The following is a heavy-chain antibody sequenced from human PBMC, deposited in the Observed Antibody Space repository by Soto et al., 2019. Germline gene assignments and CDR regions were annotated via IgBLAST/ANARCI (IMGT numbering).Heavy chain of an antibody. CDR2: INHSGST. J-gene: IGHJ5*02. CDR3: ARGRSMFGWFDP. V-gene: IGHV4-34*01. D-gene: IGHD3-10*02. CDR1: GGSFSGYY. Sequence: SETLSLTCAVYGGSFSGYYWSWIRQPPGKGLEWIGEINHSGSTNYNPSLKSRVTISVDTSKNQFSLKLSSVTAADTAVYYCARGRSMFGWFDPWGQGTLVTVSS.